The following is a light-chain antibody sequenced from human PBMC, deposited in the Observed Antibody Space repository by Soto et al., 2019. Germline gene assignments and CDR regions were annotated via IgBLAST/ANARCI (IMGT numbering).Light chain of an antibody. CDR3: QQRSNWPIT. J-gene: IGKJ5*01. CDR1: QSVSSSY. Sequence: DTVLTQSPATLSLSPGERATLSCRASQSVSSSYLAWYQQKPGQAPRLLIYGASSRATGIPDRFSGSGSGTDFTLTISSLEPEDFAVYYCQQRSNWPITFGQGTRLEIK. V-gene: IGKV3D-20*02. CDR2: GAS.